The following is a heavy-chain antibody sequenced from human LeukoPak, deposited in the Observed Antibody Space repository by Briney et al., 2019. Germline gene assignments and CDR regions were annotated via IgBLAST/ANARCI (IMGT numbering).Heavy chain of an antibody. D-gene: IGHD3-16*01. Sequence: SETLSLTCTVSGGSISSYYWSWIRQPPGKGLEWIGYIYYSGSTNYDPSLKSRVTISVDTSKNQFSLKLNSVTAADTAVYYCARGPYSYYMDVWGKGTTVTVSS. CDR1: GGSISSYY. J-gene: IGHJ6*03. CDR3: ARGPYSYYMDV. CDR2: IYYSGST. V-gene: IGHV4-59*01.